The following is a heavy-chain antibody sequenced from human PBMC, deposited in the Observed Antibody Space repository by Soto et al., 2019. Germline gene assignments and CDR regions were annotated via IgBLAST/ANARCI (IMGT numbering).Heavy chain of an antibody. CDR1: GFTFTSSA. CDR2: IVVGSGNT. V-gene: IGHV1-58*01. CDR3: AADSTRGYSYGYYYYGMDV. D-gene: IGHD5-18*01. J-gene: IGHJ6*02. Sequence: SVKVSCKASGFTFTSSAVQWVRQARGQRLEWIGWIVVGSGNTNYAQKFQERVTITRDMSTSTAYMELSSLRSEDTAVYYCAADSTRGYSYGYYYYGMDVWGQGTTVTVSS.